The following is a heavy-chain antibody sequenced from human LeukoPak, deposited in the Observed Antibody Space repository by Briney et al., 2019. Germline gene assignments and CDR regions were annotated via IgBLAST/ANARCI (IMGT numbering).Heavy chain of an antibody. CDR1: GFTFSDYW. V-gene: IGHV3-7*01. CDR3: ARGLWSGTY. J-gene: IGHJ4*02. CDR2: IKQDGSEK. D-gene: IGHD3-10*01. Sequence: QAGGSLRLSCVASGFTFSDYWMTWVRQAPGKGLEWVANIKQDGSEKFCVDSVKGRFTISRDNAENSLYLHMNSLRAEDTAVYYCARGLWSGTYWGQGSLVTVSS.